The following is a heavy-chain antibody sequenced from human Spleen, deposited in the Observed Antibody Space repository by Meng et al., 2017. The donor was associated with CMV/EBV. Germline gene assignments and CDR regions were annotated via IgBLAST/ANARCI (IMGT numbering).Heavy chain of an antibody. D-gene: IGHD5-12*01. Sequence: GGSLRLSCAASGFTFSSYGMNWVRQAPGKGLEWVSYISSSSNTIYYADSVRGRFTTSRDNAKNSLYLQMNSLRAEDTAVYFCARDRGYNGYGYFFDYWGQGIQVTVSS. J-gene: IGHJ4*02. CDR1: GFTFSSYG. V-gene: IGHV3-48*04. CDR2: ISSSSNTI. CDR3: ARDRGYNGYGYFFDY.